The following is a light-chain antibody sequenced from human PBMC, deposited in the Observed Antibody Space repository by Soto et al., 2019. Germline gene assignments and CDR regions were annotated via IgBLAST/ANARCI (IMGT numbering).Light chain of an antibody. V-gene: IGLV2-11*01. J-gene: IGLJ2*01. CDR3: CSYSGSDSLL. CDR1: SSDVGSYNY. CDR2: DVS. Sequence: QSALTQPRSVSGSPGESVTITCSGTSSDVGSYNYVSWYQQYPGKAPKVMIYDVSERPSEVPVRFSGSKSGNTASLTISGLQAEEDAEYFYCSYSGSDSLLFGGGTKVTVL.